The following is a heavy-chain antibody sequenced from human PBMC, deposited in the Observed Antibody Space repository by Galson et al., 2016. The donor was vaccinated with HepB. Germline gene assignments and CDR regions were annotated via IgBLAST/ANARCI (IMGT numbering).Heavy chain of an antibody. CDR1: DFSFRSYA. CDR2: ITGGAGTT. J-gene: IGHJ6*02. D-gene: IGHD4-17*01. V-gene: IGHV3-23*01. Sequence: SDFSFRSYAMAWVRQAPGKGLEWVSTITGGAGTTFYADSVKGRFSISRDNSKNTLHLQITGLRSEDTAVFYCARGTSPSFYGDHLHYYYPMDVWGQGTTVTVSS. CDR3: ARGTSPSFYGDHLHYYYPMDV.